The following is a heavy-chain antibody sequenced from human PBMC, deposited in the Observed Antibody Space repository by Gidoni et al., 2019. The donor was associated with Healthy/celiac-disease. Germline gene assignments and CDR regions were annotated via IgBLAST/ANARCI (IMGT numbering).Heavy chain of an antibody. V-gene: IGHV4-38-2*01. Sequence: QVQLQESGPGLVKPSETLSLTCAVSGYSISRGYYWGWIRQPPGKGLEWIGSIYHSGSTYYNPSLKSRVTITVDTSKNQFSLKLSSVTAADTAVYYCARGPVYSSGWSEWWFDPWGQGTLVTVSS. CDR3: ARGPVYSSGWSEWWFDP. D-gene: IGHD6-19*01. CDR1: GYSISRGYY. CDR2: IYHSGST. J-gene: IGHJ5*02.